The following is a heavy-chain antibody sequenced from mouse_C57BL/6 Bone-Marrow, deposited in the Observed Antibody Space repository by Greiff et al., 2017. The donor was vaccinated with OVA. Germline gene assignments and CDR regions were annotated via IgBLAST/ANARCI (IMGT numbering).Heavy chain of an antibody. J-gene: IGHJ2*01. D-gene: IGHD2-3*01. CDR2: INPYNGGT. V-gene: IGHV1-19*01. CDR1: GYTFTDYY. CDR3: ASIYDGYYDYFDY. Sequence: EVQLQQSGPVLVKPGASVKMSCKASGYTFTDYYMNWVKQSHGKSLEWIGVINPYNGGTSYNQKFKGKATLTVDKSSSTAYMELNSLTSEDSAVYYCASIYDGYYDYFDYWGQGTTLTVSS.